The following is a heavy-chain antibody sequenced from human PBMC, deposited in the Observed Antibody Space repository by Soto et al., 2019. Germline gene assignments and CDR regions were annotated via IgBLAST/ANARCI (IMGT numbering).Heavy chain of an antibody. CDR1: GFTFSSYA. D-gene: IGHD6-6*01. CDR2: ISYDGSNK. J-gene: IGHJ3*02. V-gene: IGHV3-30-3*01. CDR3: ARIAANDAFDI. Sequence: GGSLRLSCAASGFTFSSYAMHWVRQAPGKGLEWVAVISYDGSNKYYADSVKGRFTISRDNSKNTLYLQMNSLRAEDTAVYYRARIAANDAFDIWGQGTMVTVSS.